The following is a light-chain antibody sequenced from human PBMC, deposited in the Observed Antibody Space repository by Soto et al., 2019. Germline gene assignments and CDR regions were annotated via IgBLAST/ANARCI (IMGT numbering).Light chain of an antibody. CDR2: DVS. CDR3: SSYTSSSTLV. J-gene: IGLJ2*01. CDR1: SSDVGDYNY. V-gene: IGLV2-14*01. Sequence: QSVLTQPASVSGSPGQSITISCTGTSSDVGDYNYVSWYQQHPGKAPKLMIYDVSNRPSGVSNRFSGSKSGNTASLTISGLLAEDEADYYCSSYTSSSTLVFGGGTKLTVL.